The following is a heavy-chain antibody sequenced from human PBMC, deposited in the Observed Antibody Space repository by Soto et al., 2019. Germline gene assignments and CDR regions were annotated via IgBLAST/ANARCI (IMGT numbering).Heavy chain of an antibody. D-gene: IGHD4-17*01. CDR1: GFTFSDYY. Sequence: GGSMRLSCAASGFTFSDYYVHWIRRAPGKGLEWISYISGNGEIIQYAASARGRFTISRDNAENSVYLEMDRLRAEDTALYYCARDVDADFRTDFDYWGRGTLVTVSS. J-gene: IGHJ4*02. V-gene: IGHV3-11*01. CDR2: ISGNGEII. CDR3: ARDVDADFRTDFDY.